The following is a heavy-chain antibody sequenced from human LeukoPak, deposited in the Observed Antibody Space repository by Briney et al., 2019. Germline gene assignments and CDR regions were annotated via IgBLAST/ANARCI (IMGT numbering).Heavy chain of an antibody. CDR1: GGTFSSYA. J-gene: IGHJ4*02. Sequence: SVKVSCKASGGTFSSYAISWVRQAPGQGLEWMGGIIPIFGTANYAQKFQGRVTITADKSTSTAYMGLSSLRSEDTAVYYCVVTSRYCSGGSCYSDFDYWGQGTLVTVSS. V-gene: IGHV1-69*06. CDR2: IIPIFGTA. D-gene: IGHD2-15*01. CDR3: VVTSRYCSGGSCYSDFDY.